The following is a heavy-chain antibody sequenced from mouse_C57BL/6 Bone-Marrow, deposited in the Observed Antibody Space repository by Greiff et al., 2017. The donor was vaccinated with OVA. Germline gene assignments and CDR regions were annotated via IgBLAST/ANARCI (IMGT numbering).Heavy chain of an antibody. CDR1: GFSLTSYG. V-gene: IGHV2-5*01. Sequence: QVQLQQSGPGLVQPSQSLSITCTVSGFSLTSYGVHWVRQSPGKGLEWLGVIWRGGSTAYNAAFMSRLSITTDNSKSQVFFKMNSLQADDTAIYYCAKAYYDYPWFAYWGQGTLVTVSA. D-gene: IGHD2-4*01. J-gene: IGHJ3*01. CDR2: IWRGGST. CDR3: AKAYYDYPWFAY.